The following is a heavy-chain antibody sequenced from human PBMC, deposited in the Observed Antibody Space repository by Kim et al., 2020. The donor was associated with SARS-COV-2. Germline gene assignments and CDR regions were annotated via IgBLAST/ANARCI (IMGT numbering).Heavy chain of an antibody. Sequence: TNYNPSLKSRVTISVDTSKNQFSLKLSSVTAADTAVYYCARDRRGYYFDYWGQGTLVTVSS. V-gene: IGHV4-59*01. J-gene: IGHJ4*02. CDR2: T. D-gene: IGHD3-16*01. CDR3: ARDRRGYYFDY.